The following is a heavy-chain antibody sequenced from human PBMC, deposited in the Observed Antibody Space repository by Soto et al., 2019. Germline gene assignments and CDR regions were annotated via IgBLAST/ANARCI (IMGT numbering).Heavy chain of an antibody. CDR3: ARDRQVGARALDI. Sequence: ASVKVSCKASGYTFPSYGISWVRKAPGQGLEWMGWIRAYNGNTNYAQKLQGRVTMTPDTSTSTAYMELRSLRSDDTAVYYCARDRQVGARALDIWGQGAMVTVSS. D-gene: IGHD2-15*01. V-gene: IGHV1-18*01. CDR2: IRAYNGNT. J-gene: IGHJ3*02. CDR1: GYTFPSYG.